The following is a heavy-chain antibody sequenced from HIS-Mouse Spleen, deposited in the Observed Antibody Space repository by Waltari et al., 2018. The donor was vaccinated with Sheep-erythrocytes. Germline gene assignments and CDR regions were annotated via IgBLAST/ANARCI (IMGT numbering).Heavy chain of an antibody. CDR3: ARDSGRGKNYFDY. CDR2: IYSGGST. V-gene: IGHV3-53*01. D-gene: IGHD1-26*01. Sequence: EVQLVESGGGLIQPGGSLRLSCAASGFTVSSNYMTWVRQAPGKGLEWVSVIYSGGSTYYADSVKGRFTISRDNSKNTLYLQMNSLRAEDTAVYYCARDSGRGKNYFDYWGQGTLVTVSS. CDR1: GFTVSSNY. J-gene: IGHJ4*02.